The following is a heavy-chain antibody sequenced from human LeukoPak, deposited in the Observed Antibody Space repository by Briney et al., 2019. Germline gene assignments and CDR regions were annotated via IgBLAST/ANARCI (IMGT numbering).Heavy chain of an antibody. CDR3: ARDPRASGSYRRGGFDY. J-gene: IGHJ4*02. D-gene: IGHD1-26*01. CDR2: IYYSGST. Sequence: SETLSLTCTVYGGSISSYYWSWIRQPPGKGLEWIGYIYYSGSTNYNPSLKSRVTISVKTSKNQFSLKLRSVTAADTALYYCARDPRASGSYRRGGFDYWGQGTLVTVSS. CDR1: GGSISSYY. V-gene: IGHV4-59*01.